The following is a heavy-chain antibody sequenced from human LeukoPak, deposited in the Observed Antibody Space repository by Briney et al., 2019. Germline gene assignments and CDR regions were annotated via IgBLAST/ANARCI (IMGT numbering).Heavy chain of an antibody. Sequence: ASVEVPCKASGGTFTNYAFNWVRQAPGQGLEWMGRIIPIFDSAHYAQRFQGRITITTDESSTTAYMTLSSLTSDDTAVYYCASQDASIYSESSTSPTYSDWGQGTLVTVSS. CDR1: GGTFTNYA. J-gene: IGHJ4*02. V-gene: IGHV1-69*05. CDR2: IIPIFDSA. D-gene: IGHD3-22*01. CDR3: ASQDASIYSESSTSPTYSD.